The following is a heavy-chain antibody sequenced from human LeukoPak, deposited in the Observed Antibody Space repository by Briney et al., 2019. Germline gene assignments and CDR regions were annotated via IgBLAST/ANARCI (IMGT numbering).Heavy chain of an antibody. D-gene: IGHD3-10*01. V-gene: IGHV3-7*01. CDR1: GFPFSGYW. Sequence: GGSLRLSCAASGFPFSGYWMSWVRQAPGKGLEWVASIKEDGSEKYYVDSVRGRLTISRDNAKNSLFLQMSSLRAEDTAVYYCARKLWFGEPGDYWGQETLVTVSS. CDR3: ARKLWFGEPGDY. J-gene: IGHJ4*02. CDR2: IKEDGSEK.